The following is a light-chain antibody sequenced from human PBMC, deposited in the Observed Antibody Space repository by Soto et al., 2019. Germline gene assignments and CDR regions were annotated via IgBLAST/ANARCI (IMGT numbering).Light chain of an antibody. CDR2: EVS. V-gene: IGLV2-14*01. Sequence: QSALTQPASVSGSPGQSVTISCIGSSSDIGGFDFVSWYQHDPGAAPKLVIYEVSRRPSGISSRFSGSKSGNTASLTISGLQPEDATIYYCTSYTDFNTVVFGGGTKLTVL. CDR1: SSDIGGFDF. J-gene: IGLJ2*01. CDR3: TSYTDFNTVV.